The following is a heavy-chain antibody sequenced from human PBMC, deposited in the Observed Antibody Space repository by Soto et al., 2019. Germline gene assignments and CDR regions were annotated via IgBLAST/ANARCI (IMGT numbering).Heavy chain of an antibody. CDR3: ARAGGSCSGGDCTHVYFYGMDV. CDR2: INSDGSST. Sequence: EVQLVESGGGLVQPGGSLRVSCAASGFTFSRFWMHWVRQAPGMGLVWVSRINSDGSSTNYADSVKGRFTISRDNAKNTLYLQMNSLRAEDTAVYYCARAGGSCSGGDCTHVYFYGMDVWGQGTTVTVAS. D-gene: IGHD2-15*01. V-gene: IGHV3-74*01. J-gene: IGHJ6*02. CDR1: GFTFSRFW.